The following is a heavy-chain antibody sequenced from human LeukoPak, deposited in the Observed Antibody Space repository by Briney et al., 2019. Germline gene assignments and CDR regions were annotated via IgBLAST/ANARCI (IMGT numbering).Heavy chain of an antibody. J-gene: IGHJ6*03. CDR1: GFTFSDDY. CDR2: ISSSGSTI. CDR3: ARGNMVRGVIAYYYYYYMDV. D-gene: IGHD3-10*01. V-gene: IGHV3-11*01. Sequence: PGGSLRLSCAASGFTFSDDYMSWIRQAPGKGLEWVSYISSSGSTIYYADSVKGRFTISRDNAKNSLYLQMNSLRAEDTAVYYCARGNMVRGVIAYYYYYYMDVWGKGTTVTVSS.